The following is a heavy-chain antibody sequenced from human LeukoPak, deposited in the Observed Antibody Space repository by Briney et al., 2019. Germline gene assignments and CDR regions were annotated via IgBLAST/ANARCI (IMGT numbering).Heavy chain of an antibody. Sequence: PGGSLKLSCAASGFTFSGSAMHWVRQASGKGLEWVGRIRSKANSYAAAYAASVKGRFTISRDDSKNTAYLQMNSLKTEDTAVYYCVTDPRYCSGGSCYWAFDIWGQGTMVTVSS. J-gene: IGHJ3*02. CDR1: GFTFSGSA. D-gene: IGHD2-15*01. CDR3: VTDPRYCSGGSCYWAFDI. CDR2: IRSKANSYAA. V-gene: IGHV3-73*01.